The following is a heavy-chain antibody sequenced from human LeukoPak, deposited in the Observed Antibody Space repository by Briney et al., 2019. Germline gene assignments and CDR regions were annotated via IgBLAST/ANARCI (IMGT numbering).Heavy chain of an antibody. J-gene: IGHJ4*02. V-gene: IGHV3-21*04. D-gene: IGHD2-2*01. CDR2: ISSSSSYI. CDR3: AKALAVYCDSTSCQHYFDY. Sequence: PGGSLRLSCAASGFTFSSFGMNWVRQAPGKGLEWVSSISSSSSYIYYTDSVKGRFTISRDNAKNSLYLQMNSLRAEDTAVYYCAKALAVYCDSTSCQHYFDYWGQGTLVTVSS. CDR1: GFTFSSFG.